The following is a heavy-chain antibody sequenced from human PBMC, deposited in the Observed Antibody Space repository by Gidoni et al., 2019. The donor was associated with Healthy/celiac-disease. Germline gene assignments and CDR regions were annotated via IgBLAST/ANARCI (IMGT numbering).Heavy chain of an antibody. CDR3: ARDDYGGNPRYGMDV. V-gene: IGHV3-48*03. CDR2: ISSSGSTI. CDR1: GFTFSSYE. D-gene: IGHD4-17*01. J-gene: IGHJ6*02. Sequence: EVQLVESGGGLVQPGGSLRLYCAASGFTFSSYEMNWVRQAPGKGLEWVSYISSSGSTIYYADSVKGRFTISRDNAKNSLYLQMNSLRAEDTAVYYCARDDYGGNPRYGMDVWGQGTTVTVSS.